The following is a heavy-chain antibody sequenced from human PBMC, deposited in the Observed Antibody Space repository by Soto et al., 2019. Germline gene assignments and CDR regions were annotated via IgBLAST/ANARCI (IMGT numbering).Heavy chain of an antibody. D-gene: IGHD6-6*01. CDR2: IYYSGST. CDR1: GGSISSYY. Sequence: SETLSLTCTVSGGSISSYYWSWIRQPPGKGLEWIGYIYYSGSTNYNPSLKSRVTISVDTSKNQFSLKLSSVTAADTAVYYCARVVGSVLTCQVVAARFPYGMDVWGQGTTVTVSS. J-gene: IGHJ6*02. V-gene: IGHV4-59*01. CDR3: ARVVGSVLTCQVVAARFPYGMDV.